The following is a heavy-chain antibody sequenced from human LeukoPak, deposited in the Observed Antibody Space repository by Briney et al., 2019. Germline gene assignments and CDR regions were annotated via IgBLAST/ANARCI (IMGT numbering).Heavy chain of an antibody. CDR3: ARVAFYYDSGSYFDY. J-gene: IGHJ4*02. Sequence: GSLRLSCSASGFTFSSYEMNWVRQPPGKGLEWIGEINHSGSTNYNPSLKSRVTISVDTSKTQFSLKLSSVTAADTAVYYCARVAFYYDSGSYFDYWGQGALVSVSS. CDR1: GFTFSSYE. V-gene: IGHV4-34*01. D-gene: IGHD3-10*01. CDR2: INHSGST.